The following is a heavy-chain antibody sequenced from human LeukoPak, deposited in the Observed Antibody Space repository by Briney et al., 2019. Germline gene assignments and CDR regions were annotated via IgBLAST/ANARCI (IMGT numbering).Heavy chain of an antibody. CDR3: ARARTRYSGSYGGAFDI. Sequence: GGSLRLSCAASGFTFSSYWMSWVRQAPGKGLEWVATIKQDGSEKYYVDSVKGRFTISRDNAKNSLYLQMNSLRAEDTAVYYCARARTRYSGSYGGAFDIWGQGTMVTVSS. CDR2: IKQDGSEK. CDR1: GFTFSSYW. V-gene: IGHV3-7*01. J-gene: IGHJ3*02. D-gene: IGHD1-26*01.